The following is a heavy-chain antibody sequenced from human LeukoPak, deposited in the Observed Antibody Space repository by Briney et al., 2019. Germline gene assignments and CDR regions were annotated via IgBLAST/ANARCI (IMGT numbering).Heavy chain of an antibody. D-gene: IGHD6-13*01. J-gene: IGHJ6*03. CDR3: ARGFQQLAPVWYYYYYMDV. V-gene: IGHV1-2*02. Sequence: EASVKVSCKASGYTFTGYYMHWVRQAPGQGLEWMGWINPNSGGTNYAQKFQGRVTMTRDTSISTAYMELSRLRSDDTAVYYCARGFQQLAPVWYYYYYMDVWGKGTTVTVSS. CDR2: INPNSGGT. CDR1: GYTFTGYY.